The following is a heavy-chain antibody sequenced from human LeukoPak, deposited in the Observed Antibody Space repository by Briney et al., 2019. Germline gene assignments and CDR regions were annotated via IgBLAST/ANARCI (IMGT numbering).Heavy chain of an antibody. CDR1: GGSISSYY. J-gene: IGHJ4*02. D-gene: IGHD5-18*01. V-gene: IGHV4-59*01. CDR2: IYYSGST. CDR3: ARALRGYSYGPFDY. Sequence: PSETLSLTCTVSGGSISSYYWSWIRQPPGKGLEWIGYIYYSGSTNYNPSLNSRVTISVDTSKNRFSLKLSSVTAADTAVYYCARALRGYSYGPFDYWGRGTLVTVSS.